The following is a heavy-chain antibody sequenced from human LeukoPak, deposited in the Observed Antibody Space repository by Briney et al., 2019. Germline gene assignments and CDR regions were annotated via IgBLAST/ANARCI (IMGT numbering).Heavy chain of an antibody. CDR2: IYSGGNT. Sequence: GGSLRLSCAASGFTVSNNYMDWIRQAPGKGLGWVSIIYSGGNTYYADSVKGRFTVSRDNSKNTLYLQMNSLRAEDTAVYYCTRGGGSYHWGQGTLVTVSS. D-gene: IGHD1-26*01. CDR1: GFTVSNNY. J-gene: IGHJ4*02. V-gene: IGHV3-53*01. CDR3: TRGGGSYH.